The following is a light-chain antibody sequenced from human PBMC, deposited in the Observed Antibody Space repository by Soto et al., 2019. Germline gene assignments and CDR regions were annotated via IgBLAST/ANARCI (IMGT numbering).Light chain of an antibody. Sequence: QSALTQPRSVSGSPGQSVTISCTGTSSDVGGYNYVSWYQHHPDKAPKLIIYDVIKRPSGVPDRFSGSTSGNTASLTITGLQAEDEADYFCCSYAGTYTQVIFGGGTKLTVL. CDR2: DVI. CDR3: CSYAGTYTQVI. V-gene: IGLV2-11*01. J-gene: IGLJ2*01. CDR1: SSDVGGYNY.